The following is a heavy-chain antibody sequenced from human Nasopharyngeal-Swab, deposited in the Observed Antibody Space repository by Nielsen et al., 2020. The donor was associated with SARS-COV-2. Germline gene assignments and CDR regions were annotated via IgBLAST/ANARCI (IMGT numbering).Heavy chain of an antibody. J-gene: IGHJ3*02. CDR2: IYPGASDT. CDR3: ARLAPSFGRISRDAFDI. V-gene: IGHV5-51*01. Sequence: GESLQISCKGSGYSFTSYWIGWVRQMPGKGLEWMGIIYPGASDTRYSPSFQGQVTISADKSISTAYLQWSSLKASDTAMYYCARLAPSFGRISRDAFDIWGQGTMVTVSS. D-gene: IGHD2/OR15-2a*01. CDR1: GYSFTSYW.